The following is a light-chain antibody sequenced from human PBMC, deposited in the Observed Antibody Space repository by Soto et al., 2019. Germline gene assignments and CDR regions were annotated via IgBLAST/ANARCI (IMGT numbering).Light chain of an antibody. CDR2: EVT. CDR1: SSDVGAYHF. CDR3: SSYTSSNTPYV. V-gene: IGLV2-14*01. J-gene: IGLJ1*01. Sequence: QSVLTQPASVSGSPGQSITISCTGSSSDVGAYHFVSWYQHHPGKAPKLILYEVTARPSGVSSRFSGSKSGNTASLTISGLQADDEANYYCSSYTSSNTPYVFXTGTKGTVL.